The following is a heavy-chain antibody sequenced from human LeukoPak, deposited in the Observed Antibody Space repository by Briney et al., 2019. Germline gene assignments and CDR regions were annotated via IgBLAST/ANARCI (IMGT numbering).Heavy chain of an antibody. J-gene: IGHJ4*02. CDR3: ARAHPRYDRSGYLDY. CDR2: IIPIFGTA. CDR1: GGTFSSYA. Sequence: SVKVSCKASGGTFSSYAISWVRQAPGQGLEWMGGIIPIFGTANYAQKFQGRVTITADESTSTAYMELNSLRSEDTAVYYCARAHPRYDRSGYLDYWGQGTLVTVSS. D-gene: IGHD3-22*01. V-gene: IGHV1-69*01.